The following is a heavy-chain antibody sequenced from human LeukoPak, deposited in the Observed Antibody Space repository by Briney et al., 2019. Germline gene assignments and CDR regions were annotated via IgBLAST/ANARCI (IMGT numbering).Heavy chain of an antibody. CDR2: IYYSGST. CDR1: GGSISSGDYY. V-gene: IGHV4-30-4*08. Sequence: SETLSLTCTVSGGSISSGDYYWSWIRQPPGKGLEWIGYIYYSGSTYYNPSLKSRVTISVDTSKNQFSLKLSSVTAADTAVCYCGSSGAAAGNFDYWGQGTLVTVSS. J-gene: IGHJ4*02. CDR3: GSSGAAAGNFDY. D-gene: IGHD6-13*01.